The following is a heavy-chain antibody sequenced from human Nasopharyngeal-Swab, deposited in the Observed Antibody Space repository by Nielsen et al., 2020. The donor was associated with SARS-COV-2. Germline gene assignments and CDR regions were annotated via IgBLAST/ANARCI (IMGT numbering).Heavy chain of an antibody. Sequence: GSLRLSCTVSGGYISSYYWSWIRQPPGKGLEWIGYIYYSGSTNYNPSLKSRVTISVDTSKNQLSRKLSSVTAADTAVYYCARLRGWVRAFDIWGQGTMVTVSS. D-gene: IGHD1-26*01. J-gene: IGHJ3*02. CDR2: IYYSGST. V-gene: IGHV4-59*08. CDR3: ARLRGWVRAFDI. CDR1: GGYISSYY.